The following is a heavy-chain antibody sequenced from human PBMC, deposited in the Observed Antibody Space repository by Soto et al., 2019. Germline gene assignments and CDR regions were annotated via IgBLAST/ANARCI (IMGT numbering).Heavy chain of an antibody. CDR1: GGTFSTYA. Sequence: QVQLVQSGAEVKKPGSSVKVSCQASGGTFSTYAISWVRQAPGQGLEWMGGIIPIFGTANYAQKFQGRVTITADESTSTAYMELSSLRAEDTAVYYCARKSSSWYHDYYYSIAVWGQGTTVTVSS. V-gene: IGHV1-69*01. CDR2: IIPIFGTA. J-gene: IGHJ6*02. D-gene: IGHD6-13*01. CDR3: ARKSSSWYHDYYYSIAV.